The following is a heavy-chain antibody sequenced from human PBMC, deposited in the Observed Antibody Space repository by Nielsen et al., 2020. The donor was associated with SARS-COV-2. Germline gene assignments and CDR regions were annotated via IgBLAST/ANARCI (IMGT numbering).Heavy chain of an antibody. CDR1: GFTFSIYE. D-gene: IGHD4-11*01. J-gene: IGHJ4*02. Sequence: GESLKISCAASGFTFSIYEMNWVRQAPGKGLEWVSYISGSGGTISYADSVKGRFAISRDNAKKSLYLQMNSLRAEDTAVYYCAKTTVFHFDYWGQGTLVTVSS. CDR3: AKTTVFHFDY. CDR2: ISGSGGTI. V-gene: IGHV3-48*03.